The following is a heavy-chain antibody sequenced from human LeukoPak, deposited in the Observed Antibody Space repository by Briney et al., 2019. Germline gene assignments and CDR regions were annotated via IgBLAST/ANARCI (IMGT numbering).Heavy chain of an antibody. Sequence: SETLSLTCAVYGGSFSGYYWSWIRQPPGKGLEWIGEINHSGSTNYNPSLKSRVTISVDTSKNQFSLKLSSVTAADTAVYYCAIAFLGSSNTPFDYWGQGTLVTVSS. CDR2: INHSGST. CDR3: AIAFLGSSNTPFDY. V-gene: IGHV4-34*01. D-gene: IGHD3-10*01. CDR1: GGSFSGYY. J-gene: IGHJ4*02.